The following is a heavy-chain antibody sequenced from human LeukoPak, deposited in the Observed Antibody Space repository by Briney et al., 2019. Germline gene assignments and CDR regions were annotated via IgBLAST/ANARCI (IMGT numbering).Heavy chain of an antibody. CDR2: ISTDGTTT. V-gene: IGHV3-74*01. D-gene: IGHD3-22*01. CDR1: GFTFSSYW. Sequence: GGSLRLSCAASGFTFSSYWMRWVRQVPGNGPVWISRISTDGTTTTYADSVKGRFTISRDNAKNTLHLQMNSLRAEDTAVYYCARATLTSLVVISSYWGQGTLVTVSS. CDR3: ARATLTSLVVISSY. J-gene: IGHJ4*02.